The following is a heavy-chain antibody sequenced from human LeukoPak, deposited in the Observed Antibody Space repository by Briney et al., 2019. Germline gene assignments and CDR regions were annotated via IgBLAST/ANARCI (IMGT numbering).Heavy chain of an antibody. V-gene: IGHV4-39*01. CDR3: ATWRTAKTGFDY. CDR1: GGSISNNNYY. CDR2: IYYSGSP. J-gene: IGHJ4*02. Sequence: ASETLSLTCTVSGGSISNNNYYWAWIRQPPGKGLECVGSIYYSGSPYYNPSLKSRVTISVDTSKNQFSLRLSSVTAADTAVYYCATWRTAKTGFDYWGQGTLVTVSS. D-gene: IGHD1-1*01.